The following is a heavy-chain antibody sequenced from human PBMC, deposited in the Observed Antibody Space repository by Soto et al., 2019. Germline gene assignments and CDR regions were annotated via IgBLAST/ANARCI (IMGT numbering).Heavy chain of an antibody. CDR1: GGSISSYY. D-gene: IGHD3-10*01. Sequence: PSKTLSLTCTVSGGSISSYYWTWIRQPPGKGLEWIGFIYNSGSTHYNPSLRSRVTISVDTSKNQFSLKLRSVTAADTAVYYCASMGYHYGSGSYPLDYWGQGTLVTVSS. J-gene: IGHJ4*02. CDR3: ASMGYHYGSGSYPLDY. V-gene: IGHV4-59*08. CDR2: IYNSGST.